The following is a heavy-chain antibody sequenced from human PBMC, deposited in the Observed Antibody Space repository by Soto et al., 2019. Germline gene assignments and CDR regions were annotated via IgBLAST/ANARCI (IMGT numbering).Heavy chain of an antibody. Sequence: PSETLSLTCTVSGGSISSGGYYWSWIRQHPGKGLEWIGYIYYSGSTYYNPSLKSRVTISVDTSKNQFSLKLSSVTAADTAVYYCARVAVVADSENWFDTWGQGTLVTVSS. CDR1: GGSISSGGYY. J-gene: IGHJ5*02. CDR2: IYYSGST. CDR3: ARVAVVADSENWFDT. V-gene: IGHV4-31*03. D-gene: IGHD2-15*01.